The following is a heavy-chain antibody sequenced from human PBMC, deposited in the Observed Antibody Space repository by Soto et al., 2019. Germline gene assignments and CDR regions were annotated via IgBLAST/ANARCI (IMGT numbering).Heavy chain of an antibody. V-gene: IGHV4-38-2*02. CDR2: IYHSGST. J-gene: IGHJ5*02. CDR3: ARDPGSSSSWGSNQNWFDP. D-gene: IGHD6-6*01. CDR1: GYSISSGHY. Sequence: SETLSLTCAVSGYSISSGHYWGWIRQPPGKGLEWIGSIYHSGSTYYNPSLKSRVTISVDTSKNQFSLKLSSVTAADTAVYYCARDPGSSSSWGSNQNWFDPWGQGTLVTVSS.